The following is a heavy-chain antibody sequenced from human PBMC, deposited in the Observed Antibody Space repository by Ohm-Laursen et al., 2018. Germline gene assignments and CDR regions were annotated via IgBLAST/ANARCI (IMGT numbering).Heavy chain of an antibody. V-gene: IGHV4-34*01. Sequence: SQTLSLTCAVYGGSFSGYYWNWIRQPPGKGLEWIGEINHSRSTKYNSSFKSRVTMSVDTSKNQFSLKLSSVTAADTAVYYCARDGLVGATTIFFFDYWGQGTLVTVSS. D-gene: IGHD1-26*01. J-gene: IGHJ4*02. CDR3: ARDGLVGATTIFFFDY. CDR1: GGSFSGYY. CDR2: INHSRST.